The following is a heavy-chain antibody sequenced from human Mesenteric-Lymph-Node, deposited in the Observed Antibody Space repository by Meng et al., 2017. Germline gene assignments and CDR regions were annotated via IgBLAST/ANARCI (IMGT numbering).Heavy chain of an antibody. V-gene: IGHV4-34*01. Sequence: VQVQQVGEGILNHSETPSLTCAFYAGFFSGSYWSWIRLRPGNGLEWNGEINHSGSTNYNPSLKSRVTISVDTSKNQFSLKLSSVTAADTAMYYCARGGGCSSSSCDLDYWGQGILVTVSS. CDR2: INHSGST. D-gene: IGHD2-2*01. J-gene: IGHJ4*02. CDR3: ARGGGCSSSSCDLDY. CDR1: AGFFSGSY.